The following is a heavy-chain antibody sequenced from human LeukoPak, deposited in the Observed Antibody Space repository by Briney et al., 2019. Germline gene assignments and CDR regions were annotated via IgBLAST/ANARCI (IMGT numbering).Heavy chain of an antibody. V-gene: IGHV1-69*05. D-gene: IGHD3-22*01. CDR1: GGTFSSYA. J-gene: IGHJ4*02. CDR2: IIPIFGTA. Sequence: GASVKVSCKASGGTFSSYATSWVRQAPGQGLEWMGGIIPIFGTANYAQKFQGRVTITTDESTSTAYMELSSLRSEDTAVYYCASYAGSYYYDSSGYYSFDYWGQGTLVTVSS. CDR3: ASYAGSYYYDSSGYYSFDY.